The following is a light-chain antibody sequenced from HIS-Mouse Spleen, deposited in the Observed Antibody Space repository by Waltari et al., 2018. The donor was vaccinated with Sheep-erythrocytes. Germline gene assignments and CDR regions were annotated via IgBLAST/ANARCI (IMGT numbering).Light chain of an antibody. J-gene: IGLJ1*01. CDR1: SIDVGGYNY. V-gene: IGLV2-14*03. CDR2: DVS. Sequence: SVSGSPGQSITISCTGTSIDVGGYNYVSWYQQHTGKAPKLMIYDVSNRLSGVSNRFSGSKSGNTASLTISGLQAEDEADYYCSSYTSSSTLVFGTGTKVTVL. CDR3: SSYTSSSTLV.